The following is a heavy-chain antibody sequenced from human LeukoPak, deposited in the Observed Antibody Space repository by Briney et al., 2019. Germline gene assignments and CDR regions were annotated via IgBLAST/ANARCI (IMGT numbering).Heavy chain of an antibody. D-gene: IGHD2-2*01. CDR2: ISSSSSYI. V-gene: IGHV3-21*01. Sequence: PGGSLRLSCAASGFAFSSYSMNWVRQAPGKGLEWVSSISSSSSYIYYADSVKGRFTISRDNAQNSLYLQMNSLSAEDTGVYYCARDSSAAAPFGYWGQGTLVTVSS. CDR3: ARDSSAAAPFGY. CDR1: GFAFSSYS. J-gene: IGHJ4*02.